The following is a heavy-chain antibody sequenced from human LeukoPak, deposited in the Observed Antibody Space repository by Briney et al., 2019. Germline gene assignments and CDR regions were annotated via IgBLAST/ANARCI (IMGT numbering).Heavy chain of an antibody. V-gene: IGHV3-7*01. CDR1: GFTFSSYW. J-gene: IGHJ5*02. Sequence: GGSLRLSCAASGFTFSSYWMSWVRQAPGKGLEWVSNIKQDGSDKYYVDSVKGRFTISRDNAKNSVYLQMNSLRAEDTALYYCARAVAENWFDPWGQGTLVTVSS. D-gene: IGHD6-19*01. CDR3: ARAVAENWFDP. CDR2: IKQDGSDK.